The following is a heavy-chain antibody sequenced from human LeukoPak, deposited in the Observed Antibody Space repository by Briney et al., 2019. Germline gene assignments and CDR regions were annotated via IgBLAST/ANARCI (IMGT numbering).Heavy chain of an antibody. CDR2: INNSGDST. Sequence: GGSLRLSCAASGFTFTSYAMSWVRQAPGKGLEWVSTINNSGDSTYYADSVKGRFTISRDNSKNTLCLQMNSLRAGDTAIYYCAKELTGSGRVFDVWGQGTVVTVS. CDR1: GFTFTSYA. D-gene: IGHD3-9*01. J-gene: IGHJ3*01. CDR3: AKELTGSGRVFDV. V-gene: IGHV3-23*01.